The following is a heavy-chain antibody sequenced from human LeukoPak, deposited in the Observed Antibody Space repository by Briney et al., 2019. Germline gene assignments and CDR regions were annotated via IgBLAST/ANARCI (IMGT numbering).Heavy chain of an antibody. D-gene: IGHD6-13*01. CDR3: AREAAWSSSWYLPHFDY. V-gene: IGHV6-1*01. CDR1: GDSVSSNSAA. J-gene: IGHJ4*02. CDR2: TYHRSKWYN. Sequence: SQTLSLTCAISGDSVSSNSAAWNWIRQSPSRGLEWLGRTYHRSKWYNDYAVSVKSRITINPDTSKNQFSLQLNSVTPEDTAVYYCAREAAWSSSWYLPHFDYWGQGTLVTVSS.